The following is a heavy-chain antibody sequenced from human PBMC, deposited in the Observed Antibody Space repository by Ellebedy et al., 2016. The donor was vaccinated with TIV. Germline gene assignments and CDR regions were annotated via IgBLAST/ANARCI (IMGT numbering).Heavy chain of an antibody. J-gene: IGHJ4*02. V-gene: IGHV3-66*01. CDR2: IYKGDSVST. CDR3: AMAWGAPIFEY. Sequence: GESLKISCAASGFAVTDYYMSWVRQAPGKGLQWVSVIYKGDSVSTFYAESVKGRFTMSRDNWKNTLYLQMNSLRDEDTAVYYCAMAWGAPIFEYWGRGTLVSVSS. CDR1: GFAVTDYY. D-gene: IGHD1-26*01.